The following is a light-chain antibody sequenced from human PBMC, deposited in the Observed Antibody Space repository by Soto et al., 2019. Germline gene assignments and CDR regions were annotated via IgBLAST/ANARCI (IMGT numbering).Light chain of an antibody. V-gene: IGLV1-51*01. CDR1: SSNIGNNY. Sequence: QSVLTQPPSVSAAPGQKVTIPCSGSSSNIGNNYVFWYQQLPGTAPKLLIYDNDKRPSGIPDRFSGSKSGTSATLGITGLQTGDEADDYCATWDRSLSVGVFGGGTKVTVL. CDR2: DND. J-gene: IGLJ2*01. CDR3: ATWDRSLSVGV.